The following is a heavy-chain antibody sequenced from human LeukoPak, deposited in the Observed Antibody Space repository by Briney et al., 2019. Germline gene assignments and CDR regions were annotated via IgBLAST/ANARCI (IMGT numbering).Heavy chain of an antibody. Sequence: AGGSLRLSCSASGFTFTSYAMSWVRQAPGNGLEWLSDIHGGGATFYSHSVGGRFTISRDTSKNTLYLQMNSLRAEDTALYYCAKAQKYTSDLDYWGKGTLVTVSS. CDR3: AKAQKYTSDLDY. CDR2: IHGGGAT. CDR1: GFTFTSYA. D-gene: IGHD6-19*01. J-gene: IGHJ4*02. V-gene: IGHV3-23*01.